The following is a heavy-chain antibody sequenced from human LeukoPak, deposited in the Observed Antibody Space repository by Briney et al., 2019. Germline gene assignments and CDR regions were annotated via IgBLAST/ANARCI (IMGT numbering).Heavy chain of an antibody. CDR2: ISYSGMTI. V-gene: IGHV3-11*01. CDR1: GFTFSDDY. J-gene: IGHJ6*03. Sequence: KPGGSLRLSCAASGFTFSDDYMTWIRQAPGKGLEWISYISYSGMTIYYADSVKGRFTISRDNAKNSLHLQMNSLRAEDTAVYYCAGGRTGHHSYYYYYMDVWGKGTTVTVSS. CDR3: AGGRTGHHSYYYYYMDV. D-gene: IGHD3/OR15-3a*01.